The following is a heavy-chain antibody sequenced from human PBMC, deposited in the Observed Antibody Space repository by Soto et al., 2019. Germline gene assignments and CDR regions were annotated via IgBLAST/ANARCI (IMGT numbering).Heavy chain of an antibody. CDR3: ARENCSSTSCYGWFDP. CDR1: GYTFTGYY. J-gene: IGHJ5*02. D-gene: IGHD2-2*01. CDR2: INPNSGGT. Sequence: GASVKVSCKASGYTFTGYYMHWVRQAPGQGLEWMGWINPNSGGTNYAQKLQGRVTMTRDTSISTAYMELSRLRSDDTAVYYCARENCSSTSCYGWFDPWGQGTLVTVSS. V-gene: IGHV1-2*02.